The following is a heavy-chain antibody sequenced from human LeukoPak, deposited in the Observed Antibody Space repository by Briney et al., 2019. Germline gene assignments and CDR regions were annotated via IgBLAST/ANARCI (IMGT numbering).Heavy chain of an antibody. Sequence: GGSLRLSCAASGFTFSGSAMHWVRQASGKGLEWVGRIRSKANSYATAYAASVKGRFTIFRDDSKNTAYLQMNSLKTEDTAVYYCTLLVKSTGTERFDAFDIWGQGTMVTVSS. D-gene: IGHD1-1*01. CDR1: GFTFSGSA. CDR2: IRSKANSYAT. V-gene: IGHV3-73*01. CDR3: TLLVKSTGTERFDAFDI. J-gene: IGHJ3*02.